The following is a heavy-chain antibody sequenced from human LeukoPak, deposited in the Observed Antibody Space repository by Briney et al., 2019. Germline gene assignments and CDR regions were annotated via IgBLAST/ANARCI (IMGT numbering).Heavy chain of an antibody. Sequence: SGTLSLTCTVSGGSISSSSYYWGWIRQPPGKGLEWIGSIYYSGSTYYNPSLKSRVTISVDTSKNQFSLKLSSVTAADTAVYYCARDDPRYGSGYYPAFDIWGQGTMVTVSS. CDR3: ARDDPRYGSGYYPAFDI. CDR1: GGSISSSSYY. D-gene: IGHD3-10*01. J-gene: IGHJ3*02. V-gene: IGHV4-39*07. CDR2: IYYSGST.